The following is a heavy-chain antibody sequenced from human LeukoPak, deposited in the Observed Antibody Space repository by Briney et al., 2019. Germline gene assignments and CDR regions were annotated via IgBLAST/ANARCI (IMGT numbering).Heavy chain of an antibody. CDR1: GGSITSDSLY. Sequence: SQTLSLTCTVSGGSITSDSLYWTWIRQPAGKGLEWIGRIYVSGNTSYNPSLKSRVTISVDKSKNQFSLKLSSVTAADTAVYYCARDDFERDFDIWGQGTMVTVSS. V-gene: IGHV4-61*02. J-gene: IGHJ3*02. D-gene: IGHD2-21*02. CDR2: IYVSGNT. CDR3: ARDDFERDFDI.